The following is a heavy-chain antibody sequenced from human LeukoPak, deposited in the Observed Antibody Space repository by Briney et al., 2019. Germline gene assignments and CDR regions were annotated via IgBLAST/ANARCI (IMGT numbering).Heavy chain of an antibody. CDR2: ISGSGNTT. CDR1: GFTFSSFG. J-gene: IGHJ4*02. Sequence: GGSLRLSCAASGFTFSSFGMIWVRQAPGKGLEWVSAISGSGNTTYYADSVKGRFTISRDNSKNTLYLQMNSLRVDDTAVYYCAKRVGDYWGQGTLVTVSS. D-gene: IGHD1-26*01. CDR3: AKRVGDY. V-gene: IGHV3-23*01.